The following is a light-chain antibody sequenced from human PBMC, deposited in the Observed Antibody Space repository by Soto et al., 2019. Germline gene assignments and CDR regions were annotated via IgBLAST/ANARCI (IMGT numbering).Light chain of an antibody. CDR2: SYN. CDR1: RSNIGSNT. CDR3: AAWDDSLNGYV. V-gene: IGLV1-44*01. J-gene: IGLJ1*01. Sequence: QSVLTQPPSASGTPGQRVTISCSGSRSNIGSNTVNWYQQLPGTAPKLLIYSYNQRPSGVPDRFSGSKSGISASLAISGLQSEDEADYYCAAWDDSLNGYVFGTGTKLTVL.